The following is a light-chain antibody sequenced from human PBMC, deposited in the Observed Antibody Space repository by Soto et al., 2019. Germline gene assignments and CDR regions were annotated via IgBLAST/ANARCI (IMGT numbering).Light chain of an antibody. Sequence: DIQMAQSACSVSASVGDSVTITCRASQSVSRWLAWYQQRPGKAPNLLIFDASTLESGVPSRFSGSGSGTTFTLTISSLQSDDFATYYCLQYNGYYRTFGQGTKVDIK. CDR1: QSVSRW. J-gene: IGKJ1*01. CDR2: DAS. CDR3: LQYNGYYRT. V-gene: IGKV1-5*01.